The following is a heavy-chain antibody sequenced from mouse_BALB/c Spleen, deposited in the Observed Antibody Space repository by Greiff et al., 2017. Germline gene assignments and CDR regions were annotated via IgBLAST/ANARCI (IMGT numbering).Heavy chain of an antibody. D-gene: IGHD2-14*01. CDR3: ARQNYRYDENWFAY. J-gene: IGHJ3*01. V-gene: IGHV5-12-2*01. CDR2: ISNGGGST. Sequence: EVHLVESGGGLVQPGGSLKLSCAASGFTFSSYTMSWVRQTPEKRLEWVAYISNGGGSTYYPDTVKGRFTISRDNAKNTLYLQMSSLKSEDTAMYYCARQNYRYDENWFAYWGQGTLVTVSA. CDR1: GFTFSSYT.